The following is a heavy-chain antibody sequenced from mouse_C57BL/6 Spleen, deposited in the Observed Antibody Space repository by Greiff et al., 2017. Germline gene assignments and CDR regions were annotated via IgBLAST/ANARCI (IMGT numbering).Heavy chain of an antibody. CDR1: GYTFTSYT. CDR2: INPSSGYT. Sequence: VQLQQSGAELARPGASVKMSCTASGYTFTSYTMPWRKQRPGQGLEWIGYINPSSGYTKYNQKFKDKATLTADKSSSTAYMKLSSLTSEDSAVYYGARGLPFDYWGQGTTLTVSS. D-gene: IGHD2-2*01. CDR3: ARGLPFDY. J-gene: IGHJ2*01. V-gene: IGHV1-4*01.